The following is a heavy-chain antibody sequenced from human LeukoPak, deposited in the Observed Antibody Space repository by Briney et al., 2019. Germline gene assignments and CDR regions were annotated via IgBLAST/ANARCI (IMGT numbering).Heavy chain of an antibody. V-gene: IGHV3-49*04. J-gene: IGHJ4*02. CDR1: GFTFGDYA. Sequence: GGSLRLSCTASGFTFGDYAMSWVRQAPGKGLEWVGFIRSKAYGGTTEYAASVKGRFTISRDDSKSIAYLQMNSLKTEDTAVYYCTRDPEVAAAAGAPPFDYWGQGTLVTVSS. D-gene: IGHD6-13*01. CDR3: TRDPEVAAAAGAPPFDY. CDR2: IRSKAYGGTT.